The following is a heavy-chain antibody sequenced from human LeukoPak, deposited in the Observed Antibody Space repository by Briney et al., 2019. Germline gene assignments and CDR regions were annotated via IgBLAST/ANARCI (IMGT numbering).Heavy chain of an antibody. D-gene: IGHD1-26*01. J-gene: IGHJ6*03. Sequence: GGSLRLSCTASGFTFGDYAMSWFRQAPGKGLEWVGFIRSKAYGGTTEYAASVKGRFTISRDDSKSIAYLQMNSLKTEDTAVYYCEVEGAELQFRKNYMDVWGKGTTVTVSS. CDR2: IRSKAYGGTT. CDR1: GFTFGDYA. V-gene: IGHV3-49*03. CDR3: EVEGAELQFRKNYMDV.